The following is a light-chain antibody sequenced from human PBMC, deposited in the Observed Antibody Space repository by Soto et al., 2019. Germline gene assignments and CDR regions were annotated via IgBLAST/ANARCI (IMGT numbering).Light chain of an antibody. CDR3: QQSYSSLVT. Sequence: SEMTQSPASRSASVGDRVTITCRASQTIATYLNWFQHKSGRAPKLLIYTSSSVNSGVSSRFRGSGSGTDFTLTINDVQPEDSATYYCQQSYSSLVTFGAGTKVDIK. J-gene: IGKJ4*01. CDR2: TSS. V-gene: IGKV1-39*01. CDR1: QTIATY.